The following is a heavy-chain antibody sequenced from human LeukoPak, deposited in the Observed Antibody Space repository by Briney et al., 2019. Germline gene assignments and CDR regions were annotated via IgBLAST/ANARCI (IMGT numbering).Heavy chain of an antibody. V-gene: IGHV4-31*03. D-gene: IGHD5-12*01. J-gene: IGHJ4*02. Sequence: PSQTLSLTCTVSGGSISSGGYYWSWIRQHPGKGLEWIGYTYYSGSTYYNPSLKSRVTISVDTSKNQFSLKLSSVTAADTAVYYCARGHSGYGPYFDYWGQGTLVTVSS. CDR2: TYYSGST. CDR1: GGSISSGGYY. CDR3: ARGHSGYGPYFDY.